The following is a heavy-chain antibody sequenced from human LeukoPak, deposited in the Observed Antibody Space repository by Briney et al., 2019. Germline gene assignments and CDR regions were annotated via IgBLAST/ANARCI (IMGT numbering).Heavy chain of an antibody. J-gene: IGHJ4*02. CDR3: AKGAFHDY. V-gene: IGHV3-23*01. CDR1: GLTFSNFG. CDR2: ISSTGDNT. Sequence: GGSLRLSCAASGLTFSNFGMTWVRQAPGKGLEWVSTISSTGDNTYYAHSVKGRFTISRDNSKNTLYLQMNSLRADDTAIYYCAKGAFHDYWGQGTLVTVSS.